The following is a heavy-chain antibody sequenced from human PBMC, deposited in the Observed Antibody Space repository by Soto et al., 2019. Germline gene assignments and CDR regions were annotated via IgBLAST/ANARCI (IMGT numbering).Heavy chain of an antibody. Sequence: SETLSLTCTVSGGSISSYYWSWIRQPPGKGLEWIGYIYYSGSTNYNPSLKSRVTISVDTSKNQFSLKLSSVTAADTAVYYCARGGALSRYKWNEGMVDYWGQGTLVTVSS. CDR2: IYYSGST. CDR1: GGSISSYY. V-gene: IGHV4-59*01. CDR3: ARGGALSRYKWNEGMVDY. D-gene: IGHD1-20*01. J-gene: IGHJ4*02.